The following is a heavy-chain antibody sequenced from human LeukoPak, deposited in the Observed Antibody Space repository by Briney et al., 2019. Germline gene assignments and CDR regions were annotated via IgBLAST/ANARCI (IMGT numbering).Heavy chain of an antibody. J-gene: IGHJ4*02. V-gene: IGHV1-18*01. CDR1: GGTFISYA. CDR2: ISAYRGDT. CDR3: ARVIRDRLQFFDY. D-gene: IGHD2-21*01. Sequence: ASVKVSCKASGGTFISYAISWVRQAPGQGLEWMGWISAYRGDTNYAQNLQDRVTMTTDTSTSTAYMDLRSLRSDDTAVYYCARVIRDRLQFFDYWGQGTLVTVSS.